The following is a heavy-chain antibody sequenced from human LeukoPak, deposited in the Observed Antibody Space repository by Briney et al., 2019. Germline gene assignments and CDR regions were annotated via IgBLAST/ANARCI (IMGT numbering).Heavy chain of an antibody. Sequence: ASVKVSCKASGYTFTNYGISWVRQAPGQGLEWMGWISAYNGNKNYAQKVQGRLTLTTDTSTSTAYMELKSLRCDDTALYYCARAGFTVVRGSTDYWGQGTLVTVSS. CDR2: ISAYNGNK. CDR3: ARAGFTVVRGSTDY. D-gene: IGHD4-23*01. V-gene: IGHV1-18*01. J-gene: IGHJ4*02. CDR1: GYTFTNYG.